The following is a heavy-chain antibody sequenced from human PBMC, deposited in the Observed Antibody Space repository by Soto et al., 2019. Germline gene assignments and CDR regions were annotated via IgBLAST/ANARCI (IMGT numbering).Heavy chain of an antibody. CDR2: IYYSGST. D-gene: IGHD6-13*01. Sequence: PSETLSLTCTVSGGSISSYYCSWIRQPPGKGLEWIGYIYYSGSTNYNPSLKSRVTISVDTSKNQFSLKLSSVTAADTAVYYCARDRYSSSWYGYYGRDVWGQGPTVTVSS. CDR3: ARDRYSSSWYGYYGRDV. CDR1: GGSISSYY. V-gene: IGHV4-59*01. J-gene: IGHJ6*02.